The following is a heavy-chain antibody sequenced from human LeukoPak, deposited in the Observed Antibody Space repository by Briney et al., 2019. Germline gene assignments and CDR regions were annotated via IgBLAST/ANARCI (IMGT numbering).Heavy chain of an antibody. CDR3: ARADGYCSSTSCHYYYGMDV. J-gene: IGHJ6*02. V-gene: IGHV5-51*01. CDR1: GYSFTSYW. Sequence: GESLKISCKGSGYSFTSYWISWVRQMPGKGLEWMGIIYPGDSDTRYSPSFQGQVTISADKSISTAYLQWSSLKASDTAMYYCARADGYCSSTSCHYYYGMDVWGQGTTVTVSS. CDR2: IYPGDSDT. D-gene: IGHD2-2*03.